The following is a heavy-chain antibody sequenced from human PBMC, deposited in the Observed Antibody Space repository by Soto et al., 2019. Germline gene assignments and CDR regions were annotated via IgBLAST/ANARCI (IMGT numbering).Heavy chain of an antibody. CDR2: IWYDGSNK. J-gene: IGHJ6*02. CDR3: ARAGSNYAPYYYYGMDV. D-gene: IGHD4-4*01. Sequence: GGSLRLSCAASGFTFSSYGMHWVRQAPGKGLEWVAVIWYDGSNKYYGDSVKGRFTISRDNSKNTLYLQMNGLRAEDTAVYYCARAGSNYAPYYYYGMDVWGQGTTVTVSS. CDR1: GFTFSSYG. V-gene: IGHV3-33*01.